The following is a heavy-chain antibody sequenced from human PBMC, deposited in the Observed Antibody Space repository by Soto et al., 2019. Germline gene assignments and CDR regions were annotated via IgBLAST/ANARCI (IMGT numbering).Heavy chain of an antibody. CDR1: VDSVSSNSAA. D-gene: IGHD3-10*01. J-gene: IGHJ6*01. CDR2: TYYRSKWYN. Sequence: PSQTLSLTCAMSVDSVSSNSAAWNWIMQSPSRGLEWLGRTYYRSKWYNDYAVSVKSRITINPDTSKNQFSLQLNSVTPEDTAVYYCAREGWFGELLSFAYYGMEGWGPGTTVNVSS. CDR3: AREGWFGELLSFAYYGMEG. V-gene: IGHV6-1*01.